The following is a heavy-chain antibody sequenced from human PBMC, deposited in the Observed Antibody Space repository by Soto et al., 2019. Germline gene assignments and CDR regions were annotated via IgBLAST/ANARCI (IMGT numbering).Heavy chain of an antibody. CDR1: GLTFSSHA. J-gene: IGHJ4*02. D-gene: IGHD1-26*01. Sequence: EVQLLESGGGLVQPGGSLRLSCAASGLTFSSHALMWVRQAPGKGLEWVSAISGSAINTYYADSVKGRFTISRDNSKNTLYLQMNSLRAEDTAVYYCAKDSDGAGRAYWGQGPLVTVSS. CDR2: ISGSAINT. CDR3: AKDSDGAGRAY. V-gene: IGHV3-23*01.